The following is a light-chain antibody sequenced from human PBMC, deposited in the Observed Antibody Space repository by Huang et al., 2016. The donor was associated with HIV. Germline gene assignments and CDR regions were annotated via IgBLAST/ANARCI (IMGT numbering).Light chain of an antibody. CDR1: QNVTNDY. CDR2: VSS. Sequence: EIVLTQSPDTLSLSPGERGALSCRASQNVTNDYLAWYQQKSGQAPRRLSYVSSGRATGVPVRFGGSGSGAEFILTIDRLESEDFASYYCQQYSTLPWTFGPGTKLEVK. J-gene: IGKJ1*01. CDR3: QQYSTLPWT. V-gene: IGKV3-20*01.